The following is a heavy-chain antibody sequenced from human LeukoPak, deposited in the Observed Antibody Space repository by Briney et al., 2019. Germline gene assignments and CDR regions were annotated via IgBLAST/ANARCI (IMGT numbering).Heavy chain of an antibody. D-gene: IGHD6-13*01. Sequence: ASVKVSCKASGYTFTNYYIQWVRQAPGQGLEWMGIINPSGGTTTYAQRFQGRVTMTRDMSMTTVYMELSSLRSEDTAVYYCARVGYSSSWYEDYWGQGTLVTVSS. CDR1: GYTFTNYY. CDR2: INPSGGTT. CDR3: ARVGYSSSWYEDY. V-gene: IGHV1-46*01. J-gene: IGHJ4*02.